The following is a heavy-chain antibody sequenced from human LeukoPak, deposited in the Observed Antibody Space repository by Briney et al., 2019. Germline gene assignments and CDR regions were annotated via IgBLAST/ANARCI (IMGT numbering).Heavy chain of an antibody. CDR1: GFTFNNHW. D-gene: IGHD2-21*02. CDR2: ISRII. V-gene: IGHV3-48*01. Sequence: GGSLRLSCAASGFTFNNHWMTWVRQAPGKGLEWVSYISRIISYADSVKGRFTMSRDNAKNSLYLQMNSLRAEDTAVYYCVRDTAYAFDMWGQGTMVTVSS. CDR3: VRDTAYAFDM. J-gene: IGHJ3*02.